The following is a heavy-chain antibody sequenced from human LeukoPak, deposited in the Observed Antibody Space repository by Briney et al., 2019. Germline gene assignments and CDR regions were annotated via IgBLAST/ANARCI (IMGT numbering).Heavy chain of an antibody. J-gene: IGHJ4*02. CDR2: ISGSGGST. CDR3: AKARNYYDSSGPADY. Sequence: GGSLRLSCAASGLIFSNYAMSWVRQAPGKGLEWVSAISGSGGSTYYADSVKGRFTISRDNSKNTLYLQMNSLRAEDTAVYYCAKARNYYDSSGPADYWGQGTLVTVSS. CDR1: GLIFSNYA. V-gene: IGHV3-23*01. D-gene: IGHD3-22*01.